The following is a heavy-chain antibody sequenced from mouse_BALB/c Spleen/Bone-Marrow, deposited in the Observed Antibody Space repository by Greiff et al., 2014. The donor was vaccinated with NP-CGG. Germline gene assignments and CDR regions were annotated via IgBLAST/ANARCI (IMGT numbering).Heavy chain of an antibody. D-gene: IGHD1-1*01. CDR3: ARYYYRTMDY. V-gene: IGHV14-3*02. Sequence: VQLQQSGAELVKPGASVKLSCTASGFNIKDTYMHWVKQRPEQGLEWIGRIDPVNGNTKYDPKFQGRATVTADTSSSTAYLQLSSLTSEDTAVYYCARYYYRTMDYWGQGTSVTVSS. J-gene: IGHJ4*01. CDR1: GFNIKDTY. CDR2: IDPVNGNT.